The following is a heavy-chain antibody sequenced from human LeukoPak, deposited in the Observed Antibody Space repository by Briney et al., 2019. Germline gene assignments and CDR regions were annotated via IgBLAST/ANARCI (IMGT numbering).Heavy chain of an antibody. V-gene: IGHV3-21*01. Sequence: GGSLRLSCAASGFTFSSYWMSWVRQAPGKGLEWVSSISSSSSYIYYADSVKGRFTISRDNAKNSLYLQMNSLRAEDTAVYYCALLVGFDPWGQGTLVTVSS. CDR3: ALLVGFDP. CDR1: GFTFSSYW. CDR2: ISSSSSYI. J-gene: IGHJ5*02.